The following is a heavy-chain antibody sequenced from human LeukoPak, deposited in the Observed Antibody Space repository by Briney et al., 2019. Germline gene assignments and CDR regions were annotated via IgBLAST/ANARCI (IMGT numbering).Heavy chain of an antibody. Sequence: GRSLRLSCADSGFTFSSYAMHWVRQAPGKGLEWMAVISYDGRNQYYADSVKGRFTISRDDSKNTLYLHMDSLRPEDTAVYYCARGSSGDCYRYYGMDVWGQGTTVTVSS. CDR1: GFTFSSYA. V-gene: IGHV3-30*04. CDR2: ISYDGRNQ. D-gene: IGHD3-10*01. J-gene: IGHJ6*02. CDR3: ARGSSGDCYRYYGMDV.